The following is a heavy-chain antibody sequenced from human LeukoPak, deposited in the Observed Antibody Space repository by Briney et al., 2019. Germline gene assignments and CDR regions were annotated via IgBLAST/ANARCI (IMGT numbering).Heavy chain of an antibody. D-gene: IGHD4-17*01. J-gene: IGHJ6*02. CDR3: VKELYNYGDYGAEGLDV. CDR2: ISYDGSSE. Sequence: GGSLRLSCAVSGFTFGNYGMHWVRQAPGKGLEWVALISYDGSSEYYAGSVKGRFTISRDNSKITVYLQMNSLKAEDTAVYYCVKELYNYGDYGAEGLDVGGQGTTVTVS. CDR1: GFTFGNYG. V-gene: IGHV3-30*18.